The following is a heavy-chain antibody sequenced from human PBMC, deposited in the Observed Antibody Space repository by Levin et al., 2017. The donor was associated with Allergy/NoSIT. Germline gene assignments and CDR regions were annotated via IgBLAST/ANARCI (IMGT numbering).Heavy chain of an antibody. CDR1: GDSISGYY. Sequence: PSETLSLTCTVSGDSISGYYWSWIRQPPGKGLEWIGHIYYSGSTNYNPSLKSRTTLSVDMSRNKLSLKRSSVIAGDTAVYYCARDKIIMLRGDTYYYGMDVWGQGTTVTVSS. J-gene: IGHJ6*02. CDR2: IYYSGST. V-gene: IGHV4-59*01. D-gene: IGHD3-10*01. CDR3: ARDKIIMLRGDTYYYGMDV.